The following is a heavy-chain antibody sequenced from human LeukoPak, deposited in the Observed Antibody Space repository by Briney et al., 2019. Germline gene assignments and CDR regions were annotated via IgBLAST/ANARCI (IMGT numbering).Heavy chain of an antibody. V-gene: IGHV3-23*01. CDR2: ISGSGGST. CDR3: AKVPIGTRSGWYGGYYYYGMDV. J-gene: IGHJ6*02. D-gene: IGHD6-19*01. CDR1: GFTFSSYA. Sequence: GSLRLSCAASGFTFSSYAMSWVRQAPGKGLEWVSAISGSGGSTYYADSVKGRFTISRDNSKNTLYLQMNSLRAEDTAVYYCAKVPIGTRSGWYGGYYYYGMDVWGQGTTVTVSS.